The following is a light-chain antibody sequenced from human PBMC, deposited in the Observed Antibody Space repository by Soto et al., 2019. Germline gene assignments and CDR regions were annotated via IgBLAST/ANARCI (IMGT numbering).Light chain of an antibody. V-gene: IGKV3-15*01. Sequence: EIVMTQSPPTLSVSPGASVTLSCRASQSVSSDLAWYHQKPGQAPRLFIYGASTRATGIPARFSGSGSGTEFTLTINSLQSEDFAVYYCQQYNNWPRTFGQGTKVDIK. CDR2: GAS. CDR3: QQYNNWPRT. J-gene: IGKJ1*01. CDR1: QSVSSD.